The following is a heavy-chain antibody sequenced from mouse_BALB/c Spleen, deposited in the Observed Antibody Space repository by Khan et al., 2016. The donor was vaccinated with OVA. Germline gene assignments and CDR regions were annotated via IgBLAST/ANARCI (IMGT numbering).Heavy chain of an antibody. J-gene: IGHJ3*01. V-gene: IGHV1-7*01. D-gene: IGHD1-1*01. Sequence: QVQLEESGAELAKPGASVKMSCKASGFTFTSYWMHWLKQRPGQGLEWIGYINPNTDYTEYNQKFKDKATLTADKSSSTAYMQLTSLTSEDSAVYYCVNHGSSSAWFTYWGRGTLGTFSA. CDR2: INPNTDYT. CDR1: GFTFTSYW. CDR3: VNHGSSSAWFTY.